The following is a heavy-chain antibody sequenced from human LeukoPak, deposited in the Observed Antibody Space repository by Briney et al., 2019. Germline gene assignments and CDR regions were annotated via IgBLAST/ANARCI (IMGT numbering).Heavy chain of an antibody. Sequence: GGSLRLSCAASGFTLSSYAMGWVRQAPGKGLEWVSAITASGGNTYYADSVKGRFTISRGNSKNTLYLQVNSLRAEDTAVYYCAKGNGYSYGRYYFDYWGQGTLVTVSS. CDR3: AKGNGYSYGRYYFDY. V-gene: IGHV3-23*01. J-gene: IGHJ4*02. D-gene: IGHD5-18*01. CDR2: ITASGGNT. CDR1: GFTLSSYA.